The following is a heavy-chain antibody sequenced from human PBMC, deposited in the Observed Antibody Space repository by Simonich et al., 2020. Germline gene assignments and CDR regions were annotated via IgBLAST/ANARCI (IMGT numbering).Heavy chain of an antibody. J-gene: IGHJ3*02. D-gene: IGHD1-1*01. Sequence: EVQLVQSGAEVKKPGESLQISCKGSGYSFTSYWIGWWRPMPGKGLGWMGIIYPVDSDTRYSPPFQGQVTISADKSISTAYLQWSSLKASDTAMYYCARQLNDFDIWGQGTMVTVSS. V-gene: IGHV5-51*01. CDR2: IYPVDSDT. CDR3: ARQLNDFDI. CDR1: GYSFTSYW.